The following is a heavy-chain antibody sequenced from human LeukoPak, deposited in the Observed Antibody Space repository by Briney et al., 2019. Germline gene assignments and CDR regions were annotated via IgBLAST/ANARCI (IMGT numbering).Heavy chain of an antibody. CDR2: ISGSAYNT. Sequence: GGSLRLSCAASGFTFSSYDMSWVRQAPGKGLEWVSTISGSAYNTYYADSVKGRFTISRDNSANTLYLQMNSLRAEDTALYYCAKHSGSYFIYYVDSWGQGTLVTVSS. D-gene: IGHD1-26*01. V-gene: IGHV3-23*01. CDR1: GFTFSSYD. J-gene: IGHJ4*02. CDR3: AKHSGSYFIYYVDS.